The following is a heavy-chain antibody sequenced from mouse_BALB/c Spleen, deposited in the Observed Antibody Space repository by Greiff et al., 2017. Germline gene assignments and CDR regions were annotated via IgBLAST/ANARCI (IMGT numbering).Heavy chain of an antibody. V-gene: IGHV1-80*01. Sequence: QVQLKESGAELVRPGSSVKISCKASGYAFSSYWMNWVKQRPGQGLEWIGQIYPGDGDTNYNGKFKGKATLTADKSSSTAYMQLSSLTSEDSAVYFCAREGITTANFPYYYSMDYWGQGTSVTVSS. D-gene: IGHD1-2*01. CDR2: IYPGDGDT. J-gene: IGHJ4*01. CDR1: GYAFSSYW. CDR3: AREGITTANFPYYYSMDY.